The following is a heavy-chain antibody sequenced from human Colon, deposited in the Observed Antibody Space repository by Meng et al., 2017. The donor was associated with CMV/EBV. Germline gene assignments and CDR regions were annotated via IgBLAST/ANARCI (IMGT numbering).Heavy chain of an antibody. J-gene: IGHJ4*02. Sequence: GSLRPSCAVYGGSFSGYYWSWIRQPPGKGLEWIGEINHSGSTNYNPSLKSRVTISVDTSKNQFSLKLSSVTAADTAVYYCARRDLGYCSSTSCYTGLNWGQGTLVTVSS. CDR1: GGSFSGYY. CDR2: INHSGST. CDR3: ARRDLGYCSSTSCYTGLN. V-gene: IGHV4-34*01. D-gene: IGHD2-2*02.